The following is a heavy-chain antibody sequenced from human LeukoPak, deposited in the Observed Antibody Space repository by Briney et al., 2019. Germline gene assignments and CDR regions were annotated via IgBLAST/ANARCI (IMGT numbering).Heavy chain of an antibody. D-gene: IGHD2-15*01. J-gene: IGHJ6*03. Sequence: ASVKVSCKVSGYTLTELSMHWVRQAPGKGLEWMGGFDPEDGETIYAQKFQGRVTMTEDTSTDTAYMELSSLRSDDTAVYYCTRRITYIVGGAYYYYYMDVWGKGTTVTISS. V-gene: IGHV1-24*01. CDR1: GYTLTELS. CDR2: FDPEDGET. CDR3: TRRITYIVGGAYYYYYMDV.